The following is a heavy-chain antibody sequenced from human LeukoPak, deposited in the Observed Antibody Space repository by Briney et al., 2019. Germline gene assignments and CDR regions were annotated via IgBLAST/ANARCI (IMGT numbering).Heavy chain of an antibody. D-gene: IGHD1-26*01. CDR3: ARGFSGSYGIDY. CDR1: GGSVSSGSYY. V-gene: IGHV4-61*01. Sequence: SETLSLTCTVSGGSVSSGSYYWSWIRQPPGKGLEWIGYIYYSGSTNYNPSLKSRVTISVDTSKNQFSLKLSSVTAADAAVYYCARGFSGSYGIDYWGQGTLVTVSS. J-gene: IGHJ4*02. CDR2: IYYSGST.